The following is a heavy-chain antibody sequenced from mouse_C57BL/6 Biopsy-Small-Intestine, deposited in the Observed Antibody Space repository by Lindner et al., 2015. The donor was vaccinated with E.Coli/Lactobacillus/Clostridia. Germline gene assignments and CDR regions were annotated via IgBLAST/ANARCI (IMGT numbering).Heavy chain of an antibody. Sequence: VQLQESGAELVRPGASVKLSCTASGFNIEDDYMHWVKQRPEQGLEWIGRIDPANGNTKNAPKFQDKATITADTSSNIAYLQLSSLTSEDTAVYYCARGHYSNYFDYWGQGTTLTVSS. CDR3: ARGHYSNYFDY. CDR2: IDPANGNT. D-gene: IGHD2-5*01. V-gene: IGHV14-3*01. J-gene: IGHJ2*01. CDR1: GFNIEDDY.